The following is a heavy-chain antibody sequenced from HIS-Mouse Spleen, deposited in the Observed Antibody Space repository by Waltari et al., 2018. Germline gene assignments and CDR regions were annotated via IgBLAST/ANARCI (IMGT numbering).Heavy chain of an antibody. CDR3: ARDKGYYDFWSGYPFDY. CDR1: GVTFSSYA. D-gene: IGHD3-3*01. Sequence: QVQLVQSGAEVKKPGSSVTVSCQASGVTFSSYAISWVRQAPGPGLEWMGRIIPILGIANYAQKFQGRVTITADKSTSTAYMELSSLRSEDTAVYYCARDKGYYDFWSGYPFDYWGQGTLVTVSS. V-gene: IGHV1-69*04. J-gene: IGHJ4*02. CDR2: IIPILGIA.